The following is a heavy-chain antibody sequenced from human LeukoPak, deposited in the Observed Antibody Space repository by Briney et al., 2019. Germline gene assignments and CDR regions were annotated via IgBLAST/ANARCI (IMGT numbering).Heavy chain of an antibody. J-gene: IGHJ4*02. D-gene: IGHD5-12*01. V-gene: IGHV4-59*05. CDR2: IYYSGST. CDR1: GGSISSYY. Sequence: SETLSLTCTVSGGSISSYYWSWIRQPAGKGLEWIGRIYYSGSTYYNPSLKSRVTISVDTSKNQFSLKLSSVTAADTAVYYCARQTVATSPFDYWGQGTLVTVSS. CDR3: ARQTVATSPFDY.